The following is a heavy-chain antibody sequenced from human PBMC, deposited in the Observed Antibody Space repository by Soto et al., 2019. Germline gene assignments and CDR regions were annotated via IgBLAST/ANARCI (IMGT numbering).Heavy chain of an antibody. CDR3: ARAEAYYGSGSGENYYYSYYMDV. J-gene: IGHJ6*03. CDR2: MNPNSGNT. V-gene: IGHV1-8*01. Sequence: QVQLVQSGAEVKKPGASAKVSCKASGYTFTSYDINWVRQATGQGLEWMGWMNPNSGNTGYAQKFQGRVTMTRNTSISTAYMELSSLRSEDTAVYYCARAEAYYGSGSGENYYYSYYMDVWGKGTTVTVSS. CDR1: GYTFTSYD. D-gene: IGHD3-10*01.